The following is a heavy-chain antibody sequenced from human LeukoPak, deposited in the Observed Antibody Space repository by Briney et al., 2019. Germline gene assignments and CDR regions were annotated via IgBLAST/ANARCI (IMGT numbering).Heavy chain of an antibody. J-gene: IGHJ4*02. CDR3: GRGSVGFGELNY. Sequence: KPGGSLRLSGAASGFTFSSYAMHWVRQAPGKGLEWVAVISYDGSNKFYADSVKGRFTLSRDNSKNTLYLQMNSLRIEDTAVYYCGRGSVGFGELNYWGQGTLVTVSS. V-gene: IGHV3-30-3*01. D-gene: IGHD3-10*01. CDR1: GFTFSSYA. CDR2: ISYDGSNK.